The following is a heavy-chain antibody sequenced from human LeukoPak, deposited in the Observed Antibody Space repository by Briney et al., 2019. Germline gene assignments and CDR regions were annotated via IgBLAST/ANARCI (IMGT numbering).Heavy chain of an antibody. V-gene: IGHV3-30*03. J-gene: IGHJ3*02. Sequence: QPGRSLRLSCAASGFTFSSYGMHWVRQAPGKGLEWVAVISYDGSNKYYADSVKGRFTISRDNSKNTLYLQMNSLRAEDTAVYYCAILSSVGAFDIWGQGTMVTVSS. D-gene: IGHD6-13*01. CDR1: GFTFSSYG. CDR3: AILSSVGAFDI. CDR2: ISYDGSNK.